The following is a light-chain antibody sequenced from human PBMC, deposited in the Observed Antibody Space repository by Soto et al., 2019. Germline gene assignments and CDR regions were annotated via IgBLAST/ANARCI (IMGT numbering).Light chain of an antibody. CDR1: QSISSY. Sequence: DIQMTQSPSTLSASVGDRVTITCRASQSISSYLNWYQQKPGKAPKLLIYAASSLQSGVPSRFSGSGPGTDFTLTISSLQPEDFATYYCQQSYSTPPTCGQGTKVDI. J-gene: IGKJ1*01. CDR3: QQSYSTPPT. V-gene: IGKV1-39*01. CDR2: AAS.